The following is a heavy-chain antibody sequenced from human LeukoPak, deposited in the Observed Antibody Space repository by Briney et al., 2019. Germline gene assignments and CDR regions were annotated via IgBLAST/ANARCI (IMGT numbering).Heavy chain of an antibody. Sequence: ASVKVSCKASGYTFTSYGISWVRQAPGQGLEWMGWINPNSGATNYAPKFQGRVTMTRDTSISTAYMELSRLRSDDTAVYYCARIINGNAFDIWGQGTMVTVSS. CDR2: INPNSGAT. D-gene: IGHD2/OR15-2a*01. V-gene: IGHV1-2*02. CDR3: ARIINGNAFDI. J-gene: IGHJ3*02. CDR1: GYTFTSYG.